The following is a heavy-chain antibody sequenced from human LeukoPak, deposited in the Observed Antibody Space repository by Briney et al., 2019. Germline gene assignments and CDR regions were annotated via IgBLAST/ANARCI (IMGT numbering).Heavy chain of an antibody. V-gene: IGHV3-23*01. CDR3: AKRAFDGYYDSSGYPDNDAFDI. D-gene: IGHD3-22*01. J-gene: IGHJ3*02. Sequence: GGSLRLSCAASGFTFSSYAMSWVRQAPGKGLEWVSAISGSGGSTYYADSVKGRFTISRDNSKNTLYLQMNSLRAEDTAVYYCAKRAFDGYYDSSGYPDNDAFDIWGQGTMVTVSS. CDR2: ISGSGGST. CDR1: GFTFSSYA.